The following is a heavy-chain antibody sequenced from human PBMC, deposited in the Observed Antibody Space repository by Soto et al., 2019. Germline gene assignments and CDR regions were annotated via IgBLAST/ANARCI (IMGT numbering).Heavy chain of an antibody. CDR1: GYTFTDYG. Sequence: ASVKVSCKASGYTFTDYGIDWVRQAPGQGLEWMGWISGHNGDTKYVQKFQGRVSMTTDTSTSTASMELRSLRSDDTAVYYCARSGSMPYYYYGMDVWGQGTTVTVSS. D-gene: IGHD3-10*01. CDR2: ISGHNGDT. J-gene: IGHJ6*02. V-gene: IGHV1-18*01. CDR3: ARSGSMPYYYYGMDV.